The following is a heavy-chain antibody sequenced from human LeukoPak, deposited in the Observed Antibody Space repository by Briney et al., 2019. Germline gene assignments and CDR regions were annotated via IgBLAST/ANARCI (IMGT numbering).Heavy chain of an antibody. Sequence: PGGSLRLSCAASGFTFSGYGMSWVRQAPGKGLEWVANIKQDGSENYYVDSVKGRFTISRDNSKNSLYLQMNSLRVEDTAVYYCTRDNSVAGPDTGSLFDYWGQGTLVTVSS. CDR3: TRDNSVAGPDTGSLFDY. J-gene: IGHJ4*02. V-gene: IGHV3-7*01. D-gene: IGHD6-13*01. CDR1: GFTFSGYG. CDR2: IKQDGSEN.